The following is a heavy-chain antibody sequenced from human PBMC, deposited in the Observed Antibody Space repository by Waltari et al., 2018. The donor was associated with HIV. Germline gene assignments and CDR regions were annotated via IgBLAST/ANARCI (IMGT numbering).Heavy chain of an antibody. CDR3: ARESIFGVVAD. CDR2: ISSSSSYI. V-gene: IGHV3-21*01. J-gene: IGHJ4*02. D-gene: IGHD3-3*01. CDR1: GFTFSSYS. Sequence: EVQLVESGGGLVKPGGSLRLSCAASGFTFSSYSMNWVRQAPGKGLEWVSSISSSSSYINYADSVKGRFTISRDNAKNSLYLQMNSLRAEDTAVYYCARESIFGVVADWGQGTLVTVSS.